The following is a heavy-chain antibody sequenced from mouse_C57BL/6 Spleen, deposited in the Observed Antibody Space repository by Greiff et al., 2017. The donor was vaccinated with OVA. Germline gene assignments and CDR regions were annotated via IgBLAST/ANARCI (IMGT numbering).Heavy chain of an antibody. Sequence: QVQLQQSGPELVKPGASVKISCKASGYAFSSSWMNWVKQRPGKGLEWIGRIYPGDGDTNYNGKFKGKATLTADKSSSTAYMQLSSLTSEDSAVYFCARSNLYYFDYWGQGTTLTGSS. V-gene: IGHV1-82*01. CDR1: GYAFSSSW. J-gene: IGHJ2*01. D-gene: IGHD2-5*01. CDR3: ARSNLYYFDY. CDR2: IYPGDGDT.